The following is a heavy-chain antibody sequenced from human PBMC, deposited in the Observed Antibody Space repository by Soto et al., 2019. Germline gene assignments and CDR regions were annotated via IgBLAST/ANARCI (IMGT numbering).Heavy chain of an antibody. J-gene: IGHJ6*02. CDR2: INSDGSST. CDR3: AKSIAARPRPVRYYGMDV. D-gene: IGHD6-6*01. CDR1: GFTFSSYW. Sequence: GGSLRLSCAASGFTFSSYWMHWVRQAPGKGLVWVSRINSDGSSTSYADSVKGRFTISRDNAKNTLYLQMNSLRAEDTAVYYCAKSIAARPRPVRYYGMDVWGQGTTVTVSS. V-gene: IGHV3-74*01.